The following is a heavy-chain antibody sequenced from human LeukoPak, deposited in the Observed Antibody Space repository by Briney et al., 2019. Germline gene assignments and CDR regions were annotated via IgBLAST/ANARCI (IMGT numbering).Heavy chain of an antibody. V-gene: IGHV4-39*07. CDR1: GGSISSSSYY. CDR3: ARDGNCSGGSCYRWYYYYYYMDV. CDR2: IYYSGST. D-gene: IGHD2-15*01. Sequence: SETLSLTCTVSGGSISSSSYYWGWIRQPPGKGLEWIGSIYYSGSTYYNPSLKSRVTISVDTSKNQFSLKLSSVTAADTAVYYCARDGNCSGGSCYRWYYYYYYMDVWGKGTTVTVSS. J-gene: IGHJ6*03.